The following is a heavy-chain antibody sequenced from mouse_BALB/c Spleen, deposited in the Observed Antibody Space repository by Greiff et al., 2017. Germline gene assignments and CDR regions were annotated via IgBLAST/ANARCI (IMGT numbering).Heavy chain of an antibody. Sequence: VQLQQSGPELVKPGASVRISCKASGYTFTSYWMHWVKQRPGQGLEWIGAIYPGNSDTSYNQKFKGKAKLTAVTSTSTAYMELSSLTNEDSAVYYCYRYDVSAMDYWGQGTSVTVSS. J-gene: IGHJ4*01. V-gene: IGHV1-5*01. D-gene: IGHD2-14*01. CDR1: GYTFTSYW. CDR3: YRYDVSAMDY. CDR2: IYPGNSDT.